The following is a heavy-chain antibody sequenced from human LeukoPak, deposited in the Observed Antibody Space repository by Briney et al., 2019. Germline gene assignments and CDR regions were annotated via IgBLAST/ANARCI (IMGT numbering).Heavy chain of an antibody. D-gene: IGHD1-26*01. V-gene: IGHV6-1*01. CDR1: GDSDSSNSAA. CDR2: TYYRSKWYN. Sequence: SQTLSLTCAISGDSDSSNSAAWTWIRQSPSRGLEWLGRTYYRSKWYNDYAVSVKSRITINPDTSKNQFSLQLNSVTPEDTAVYYCARQPRIVGATNYFGYCGQGTLVTVSS. CDR3: ARQPRIVGATNYFGY. J-gene: IGHJ4*02.